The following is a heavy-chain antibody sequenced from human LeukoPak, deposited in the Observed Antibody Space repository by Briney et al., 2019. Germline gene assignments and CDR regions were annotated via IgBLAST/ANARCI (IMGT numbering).Heavy chain of an antibody. V-gene: IGHV3-15*01. D-gene: IGHD4-17*01. Sequence: PGGSLRLSCAASGFTFSNAWMSWVRQAPGKGLEWVGRIKSKTDGGTTDYAAPVKSRFTISRDDSKNTLYLQMNSLKTEDTAVYYCTTQDRFLYGVYPHAFDIWGQGTMVTVSS. CDR2: IKSKTDGGTT. CDR1: GFTFSNAW. CDR3: TTQDRFLYGVYPHAFDI. J-gene: IGHJ3*02.